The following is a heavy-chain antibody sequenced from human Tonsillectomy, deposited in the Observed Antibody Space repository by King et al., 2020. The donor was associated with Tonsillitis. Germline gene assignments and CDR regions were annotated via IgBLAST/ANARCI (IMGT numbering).Heavy chain of an antibody. D-gene: IGHD3-9*01. Sequence: VQLVESGAEVKKPGASVNVSCAASGYTFTSYGISWVRQAPGQGLEWMGWISAYNGNTNYAQKLQGRVTMTTDTSTSTAYMELRSLRSDDTAVYYCARDRGYYDILTNLFDYWGQGTLVTVSS. CDR3: ARDRGYYDILTNLFDY. CDR1: GYTFTSYG. CDR2: ISAYNGNT. J-gene: IGHJ4*02. V-gene: IGHV1-18*04.